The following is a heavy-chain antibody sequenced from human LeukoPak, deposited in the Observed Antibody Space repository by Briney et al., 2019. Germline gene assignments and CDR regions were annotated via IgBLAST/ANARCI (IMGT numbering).Heavy chain of an antibody. CDR2: ISDSGGYT. D-gene: IGHD2-2*01. CDR3: AKAYCSSNRCYFFDY. Sequence: GGSLRLSCAASGFTFSSYAMSWVRQAPGKGLEWVSVISDSGGYTYYADSVKGRFTISRDNSKNTLYLQMNSLRAEDAAVYYCAKAYCSSNRCYFFDYWGQGTLVTVSS. CDR1: GFTFSSYA. V-gene: IGHV3-23*01. J-gene: IGHJ4*02.